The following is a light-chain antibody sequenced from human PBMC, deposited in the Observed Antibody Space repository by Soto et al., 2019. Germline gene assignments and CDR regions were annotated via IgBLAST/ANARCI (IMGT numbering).Light chain of an antibody. J-gene: IGKJ2*01. CDR3: QQYKSYSYT. CDR1: QSISSW. Sequence: DIQMTQSPSPLSASVGDRVTITCRASQSISSWLAWYQQKPGKAPKILIYDASSLESGVPSRFSGSASGTEFALTLSSLQPDDFATYYCQQYKSYSYTFGQGTKREIK. CDR2: DAS. V-gene: IGKV1-5*01.